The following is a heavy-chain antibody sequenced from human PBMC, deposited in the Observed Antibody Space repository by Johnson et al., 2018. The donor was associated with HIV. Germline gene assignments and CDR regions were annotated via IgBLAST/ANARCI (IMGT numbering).Heavy chain of an antibody. Sequence: VQLVESGGGVVQPGRSLRLSCAASGFTFSTYGMHWVRQAPGKGLEWVAVISYGGNNKYYADSVKGRFTISRDHPKNTLYLYMNRLRTDDTAVYYCVRGWHTSGRCDVFDIWGQGTTVIVSS. CDR1: GFTFSTYG. CDR3: VRGWHTSGRCDVFDI. V-gene: IGHV3-30*03. CDR2: ISYGGNNK. J-gene: IGHJ3*02. D-gene: IGHD6-19*01.